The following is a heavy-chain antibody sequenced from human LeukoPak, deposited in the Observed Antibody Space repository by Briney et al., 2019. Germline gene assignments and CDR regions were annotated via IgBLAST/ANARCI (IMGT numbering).Heavy chain of an antibody. CDR2: IIPIFGTA. CDR1: GGTFSSYA. Sequence: GSSVKVSCKASGGTFSSYAISWVRQAPGQGLEWMGGIIPIFGTANYAQKFQGRVTITTDESTSTAYMELSSLRSEDTAVYYCATDKIVVGGAFDIWGQGTMVTVSS. D-gene: IGHD2-2*01. J-gene: IGHJ3*02. V-gene: IGHV1-69*05. CDR3: ATDKIVVGGAFDI.